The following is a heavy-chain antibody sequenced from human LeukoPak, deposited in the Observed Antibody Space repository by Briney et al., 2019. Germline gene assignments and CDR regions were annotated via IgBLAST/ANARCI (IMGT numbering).Heavy chain of an antibody. CDR2: MNPNSGNT. J-gene: IGHJ4*02. V-gene: IGHV1-8*01. CDR3: AKDLFSRRMDYYGSGSFFAS. Sequence: ASVKVSCKASGYTFTSYDINWVRQATGQGLEWMGWMNPNSGNTGYAQKFQGRVTMTRNTSISTAYMELRSLRSDDTAVYYCAKDLFSRRMDYYGSGSFFASWGQGTLVTVSS. D-gene: IGHD3-10*01. CDR1: GYTFTSYD.